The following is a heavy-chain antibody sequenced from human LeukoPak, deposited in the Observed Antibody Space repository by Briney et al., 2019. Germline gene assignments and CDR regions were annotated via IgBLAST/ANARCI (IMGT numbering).Heavy chain of an antibody. J-gene: IGHJ4*02. CDR1: GYTFTSYG. D-gene: IGHD2-15*01. Sequence: ASVKVSCNASGYTFTSYGISWVRQAPGQGLEWMGWISAYNGNTNYAQKLQGRVTMTTDTATSTGYTEVRSLRCDDTAVYYCARDQSCSGGSCYHPFDYWGKGTLVTVSS. V-gene: IGHV1-18*01. CDR2: ISAYNGNT. CDR3: ARDQSCSGGSCYHPFDY.